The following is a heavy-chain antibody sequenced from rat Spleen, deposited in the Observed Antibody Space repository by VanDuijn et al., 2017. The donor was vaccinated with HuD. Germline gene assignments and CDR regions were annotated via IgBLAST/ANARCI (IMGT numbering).Heavy chain of an antibody. CDR3: TTDSYFDGTYYPGGFDY. CDR2: ISFYDFTP. Sequence: EVQLVESGGGLVQPGRSLKLSCAASGFTFNNYGMAWVRQTPTKGLECITSISFYDFTPFYRDSVKGRFTISRDNAKSALYLQMDSLRSEDTATYYCTTDSYFDGTYYPGGFDYWGQGVMVTVSS. V-gene: IGHV5-20*01. J-gene: IGHJ2*01. CDR1: GFTFNNYG. D-gene: IGHD1-12*02.